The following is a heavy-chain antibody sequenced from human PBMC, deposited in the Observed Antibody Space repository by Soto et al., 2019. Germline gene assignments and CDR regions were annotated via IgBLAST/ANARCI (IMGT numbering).Heavy chain of an antibody. Sequence: EVRLLESGGGLVQPGGSLRLSCAASGFTFSSYAMSWVRQAPGKGLEWVSAISGSGGSTYYADSVKGRFTISRDNSKNTLYLQMNSLRAEDTAVYYCAKSETIVVVPAAIDYWGQGTLVTVSS. CDR1: GFTFSSYA. J-gene: IGHJ4*02. V-gene: IGHV3-23*01. CDR2: ISGSGGST. D-gene: IGHD2-2*01. CDR3: AKSETIVVVPAAIDY.